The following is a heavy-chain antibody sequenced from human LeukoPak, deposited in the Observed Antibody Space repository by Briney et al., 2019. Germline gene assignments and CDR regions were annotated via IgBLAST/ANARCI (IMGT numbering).Heavy chain of an antibody. CDR2: INHSGST. CDR3: TRSPPPGATAYGVVDF. D-gene: IGHD3-16*01. J-gene: IGHJ4*02. V-gene: IGHV4-34*01. Sequence: PSETLSLTCAVYGGSFSGSYWSWIRQPPGKRLEWIGEINHSGSTNYNPSLKSRVTISIDTSKNQISLKLRSVTAADTAVYYCTRSPPPGATAYGVVDFWGQGTLVTVSS. CDR1: GGSFSGSY.